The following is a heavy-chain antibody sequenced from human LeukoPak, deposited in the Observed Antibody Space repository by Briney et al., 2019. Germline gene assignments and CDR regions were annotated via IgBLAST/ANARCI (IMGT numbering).Heavy chain of an antibody. J-gene: IGHJ5*02. D-gene: IGHD3-10*01. CDR1: GYTFTSYG. V-gene: IGHV1-18*01. CDR3: AREGSYYYGSGSSRNWFDP. Sequence: GASGKLSCSASGYTFTSYGISWGREAPGQGPEWMGWFSVYNGNTNYAQKLQGRVTMTTDASTSTAYMELRSLRSDDTAVYYCAREGSYYYGSGSSRNWFDPWGQGTLVTVSS. CDR2: FSVYNGNT.